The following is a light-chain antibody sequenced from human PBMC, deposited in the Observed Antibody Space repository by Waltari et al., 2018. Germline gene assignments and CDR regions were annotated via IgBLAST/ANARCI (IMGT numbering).Light chain of an antibody. CDR2: KAS. CDR1: QSVTTW. CDR3: QQYLDYPFT. J-gene: IGKJ3*01. Sequence: DIQMTQSPSTLSASVGDRVTITCRASQSVTTWLAWYQQRPGKAPNLLISKASSLESGVPSRFGGSGSGTEFALTISSLHPDDFATYYCQQYLDYPFTFGPGTKVDI. V-gene: IGKV1-5*03.